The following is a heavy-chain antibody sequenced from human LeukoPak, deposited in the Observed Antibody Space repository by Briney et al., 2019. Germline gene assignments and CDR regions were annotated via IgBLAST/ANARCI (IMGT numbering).Heavy chain of an antibody. CDR2: VYSGNDGT. Sequence: PGGSLRLSCAASGFTVSTDNMSWVRQVPGKGLEWVSVVYSGNDGTNYADSVRGRFTISRGKSKNTLYLQMNSLTAEDSAVYYCARARVRGVSFFAYWGQGTLVTVSS. CDR1: GFTVSTDN. J-gene: IGHJ4*02. V-gene: IGHV3-66*02. D-gene: IGHD2-21*01. CDR3: ARARVRGVSFFAY.